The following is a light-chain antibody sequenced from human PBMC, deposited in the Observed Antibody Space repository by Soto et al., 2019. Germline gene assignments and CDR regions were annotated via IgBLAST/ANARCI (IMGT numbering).Light chain of an antibody. CDR1: SSDVGGYNY. CDR2: EVN. J-gene: IGLJ3*02. V-gene: IGLV2-14*01. CDR3: SSYTTSSTWV. Sequence: SVLTQPASVSGSPGQSITISCSGTSSDVGGYNYVSWYQQYPGKAPKLMIYEVNNRPSGVSNRFSGSKSANTASLTISGLQAEDEADYYCSSYTTSSTWVFGGGTKVTVL.